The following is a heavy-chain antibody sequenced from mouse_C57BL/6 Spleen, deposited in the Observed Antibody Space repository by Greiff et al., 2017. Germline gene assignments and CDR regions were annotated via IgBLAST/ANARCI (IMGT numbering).Heavy chain of an antibody. CDR2: INPNNGGT. V-gene: IGHV1-18*01. D-gene: IGHD3-2*02. J-gene: IGHJ4*01. CDR1: GYTFTDYN. Sequence: EVQLQQSGPELVKPGASVKIPCKASGYTFTDYNMDWVKQSHGKSLEWIGDINPNNGGTIYNQKFKGKATLTVDKSSSTAYMGLRSLTSEDTAVYYCARREGDSSGYDYYAMDYWGQGTSVTVSS. CDR3: ARREGDSSGYDYYAMDY.